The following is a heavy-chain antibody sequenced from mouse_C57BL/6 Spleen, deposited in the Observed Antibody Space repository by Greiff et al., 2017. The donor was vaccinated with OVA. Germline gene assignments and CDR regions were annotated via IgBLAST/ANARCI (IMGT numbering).Heavy chain of an antibody. Sequence: EVKLVASGAELVRPGASVKLSCTASGFNIKDDYMHWVKQRPEQGLEWIGWIDPENGDTEYASKFQGKATITADTSSNTAYLQLSSLTSEDTAVYYCTTNYYGSSPYWGQGTLVTVSA. CDR2: IDPENGDT. J-gene: IGHJ3*01. D-gene: IGHD1-1*01. CDR1: GFNIKDDY. V-gene: IGHV14-4*01. CDR3: TTNYYGSSPY.